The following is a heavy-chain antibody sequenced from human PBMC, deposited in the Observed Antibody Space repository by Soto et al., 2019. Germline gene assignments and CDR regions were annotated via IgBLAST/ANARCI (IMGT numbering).Heavy chain of an antibody. V-gene: IGHV3-23*01. Sequence: XASLLLSCAASGFTFSSYAMSGVRQAPGKGLEWVSAISGSGGSTYYADSVKGRFTISRDNSKNTLYLQMNSLRAEDTAVYYCAKHRSSKSAVIAAAGTTLDYWGQGTLVTVSS. J-gene: IGHJ4*02. CDR1: GFTFSSYA. CDR3: AKHRSSKSAVIAAAGTTLDY. D-gene: IGHD6-13*01. CDR2: ISGSGGST.